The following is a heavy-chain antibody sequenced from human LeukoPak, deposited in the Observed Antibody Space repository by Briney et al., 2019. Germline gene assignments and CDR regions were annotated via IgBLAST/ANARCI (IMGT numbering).Heavy chain of an antibody. D-gene: IGHD6-13*01. CDR1: GGSISSYY. CDR3: ARDPGIAAAGYYYYYGMDV. V-gene: IGHV4-59*01. J-gene: IGHJ6*02. Sequence: SETLSLTCTVSGGSISSYYWSWIRQPPGKGLGWIGYIYDSGSTNYNPSLKSRVTISVDTSKNQFSLKLSSATAADTAVYYCARDPGIAAAGYYYYYGMDVWGQGTTVTVSS. CDR2: IYDSGST.